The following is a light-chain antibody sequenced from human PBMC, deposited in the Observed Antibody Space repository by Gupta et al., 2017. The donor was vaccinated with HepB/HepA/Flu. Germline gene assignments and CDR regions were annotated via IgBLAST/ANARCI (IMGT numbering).Light chain of an antibody. CDR3: QQLDTTPET. CDR1: QSVLYSSSIKHC. CDR2: WAS. J-gene: IGKJ1*01. Sequence: DIVMTQSPDSLAVSLGERATSHCKSSQSVLYSSSIKHCLAWYQQKPGQTPTLLICWASARESGVPDRFSGSGSWTDFTRTISSRQGEDAAVYYCQQLDTTPETFGPGTKVEIK. V-gene: IGKV4-1*01.